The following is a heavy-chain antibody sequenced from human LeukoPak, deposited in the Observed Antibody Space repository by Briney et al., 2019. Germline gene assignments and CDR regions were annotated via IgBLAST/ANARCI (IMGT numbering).Heavy chain of an antibody. CDR2: IDPSGGST. Sequence: ASVKVSCKASGYTFTSYYMHWVRQAPGQGLEWMGIIDPSGGSTSYAQKFQGRVTMTRDTSTSTVYMELSSLRSEDTAVYYCARAPSQPYWFDPWGQGTLVTVSS. CDR3: ARAPSQPYWFDP. CDR1: GYTFTSYY. V-gene: IGHV1-46*01. J-gene: IGHJ5*02.